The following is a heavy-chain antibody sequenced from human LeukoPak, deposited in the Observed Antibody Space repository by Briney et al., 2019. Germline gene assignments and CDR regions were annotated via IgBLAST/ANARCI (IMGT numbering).Heavy chain of an antibody. D-gene: IGHD3-22*01. CDR1: GFTFSSYG. CDR2: ISGSGGST. CDR3: AKAAKYYYDSSGYYRGHFDY. V-gene: IGHV3-23*01. J-gene: IGHJ4*02. Sequence: GGSLRLSCAASGFTFSSYGMSWVRQAPGKGLEWVSAISGSGGSTYYSDSAKGRFTISRDNYKNTLYLQMNSLRAEDTAVYYCAKAAKYYYDSSGYYRGHFDYWGQGTLVTVSS.